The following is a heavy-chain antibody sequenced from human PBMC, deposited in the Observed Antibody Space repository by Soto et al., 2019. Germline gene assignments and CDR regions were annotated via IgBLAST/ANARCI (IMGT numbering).Heavy chain of an antibody. CDR1: GFILSDCA. V-gene: IGHV3-48*01. Sequence: EVQLVESGGGLVQPGGSLRLSCAPSGFILSDCAMNWVRQAPGKGLEWVSYVSSSSSVIDYADSVKGRFTVSRDNARYALYLQMNSLRAEDTAVYYCARDLRWGSNWYYYMDVWGKGTTVTVSS. D-gene: IGHD7-27*01. J-gene: IGHJ6*03. CDR2: VSSSSSVI. CDR3: ARDLRWGSNWYYYMDV.